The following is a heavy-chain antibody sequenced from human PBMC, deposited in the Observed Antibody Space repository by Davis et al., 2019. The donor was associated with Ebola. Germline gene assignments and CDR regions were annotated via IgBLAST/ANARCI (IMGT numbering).Heavy chain of an antibody. J-gene: IGHJ6*02. CDR2: IYPGDSDT. Sequence: GESLKISCKVSGYSFTSYWIGWVRQMPGKGLEWMGIIYPGDSDTRYSPSFQGQVTISADKSISTAYLQWSSLKASDTAMYYCVRQAVAGTYYYYGMDVWGQGTTVTVSS. D-gene: IGHD6-19*01. CDR1: GYSFTSYW. CDR3: VRQAVAGTYYYYGMDV. V-gene: IGHV5-51*01.